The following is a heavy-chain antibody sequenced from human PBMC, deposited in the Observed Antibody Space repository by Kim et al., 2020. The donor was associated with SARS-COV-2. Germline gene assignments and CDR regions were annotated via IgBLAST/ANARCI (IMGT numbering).Heavy chain of an antibody. V-gene: IGHV4-30-2*04. Sequence: SLKSRVTVSMDTSRNQFSLKLTSVTAADPAVYYCARDGSLGSGTYDGFDRWGQGTMVTVSS. CDR3: ARDGSLGSGTYDGFDR. J-gene: IGHJ3*01. D-gene: IGHD3-10*01.